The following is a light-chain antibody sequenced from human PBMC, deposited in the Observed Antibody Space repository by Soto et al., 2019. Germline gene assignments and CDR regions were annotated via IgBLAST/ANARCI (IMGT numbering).Light chain of an antibody. CDR2: GAS. V-gene: IGKV3-20*01. CDR3: QQYGSSGT. J-gene: IGKJ1*01. Sequence: EIVLTQSPRTLSLSPGERATLSCRASQSVSSSYLAWYQQKPGQAPRLLIYGASSRATGIPDRFSGSGSGTDFTLTISRLEPEDFAVYYCQQYGSSGTFGQGTKVDIK. CDR1: QSVSSSY.